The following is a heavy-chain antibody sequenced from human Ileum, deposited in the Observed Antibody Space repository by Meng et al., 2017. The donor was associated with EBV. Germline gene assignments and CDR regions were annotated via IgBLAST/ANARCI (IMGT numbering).Heavy chain of an antibody. V-gene: IGHV3-11*01. D-gene: IGHD6-13*01. CDR2: ISSTGSTT. CDR1: GITFSHYS. Sequence: VQLVASGGGLIMPGGSLGLPCAASGITFSHYSMKWIRQAAGKGREWVSFISSTGSTTYYADSVKGRFTVSRDNAKNSLFLQMHSLRAEDTAVYYCVYSSSFHWGQGTLVTVSS. CDR3: VYSSSFH. J-gene: IGHJ4*02.